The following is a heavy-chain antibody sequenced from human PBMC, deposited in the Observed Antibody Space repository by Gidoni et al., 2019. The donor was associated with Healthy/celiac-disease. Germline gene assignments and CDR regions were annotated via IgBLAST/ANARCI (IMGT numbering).Heavy chain of an antibody. V-gene: IGHV3-33*01. CDR1: GFTFRSYG. D-gene: IGHD3-3*01. J-gene: IGHJ4*02. CDR3: AREWREWLLPWVYFDY. CDR2: IWYDGSNK. Sequence: QVQLVESGGGVVQPGRSLRLSCAASGFTFRSYGMHWVRQAPGKGLEWVAVIWYDGSNKYYADSVKGRFTISRDNSKNTLYLQMNSLRAEDTAVYYCAREWREWLLPWVYFDYWGQGTLVTVSS.